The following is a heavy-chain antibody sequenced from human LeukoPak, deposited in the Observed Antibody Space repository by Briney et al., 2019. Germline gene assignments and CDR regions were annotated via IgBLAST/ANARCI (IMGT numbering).Heavy chain of an antibody. CDR3: AKTGMVGFDY. CDR2: ISYDGSNK. D-gene: IGHD2-8*01. Sequence: PGGSLRLSCAASGFTFSSYGMHWVRQAPGKGLEWVAVISYDGSNKYYADSVKGRFTISRDNSKNTLYLQMNSLRAEDTAVYYCAKTGMVGFDYWGQGTLVTVSS. J-gene: IGHJ4*02. V-gene: IGHV3-30*18. CDR1: GFTFSSYG.